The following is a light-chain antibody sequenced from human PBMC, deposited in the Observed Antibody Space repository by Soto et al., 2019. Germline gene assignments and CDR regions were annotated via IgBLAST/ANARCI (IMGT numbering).Light chain of an antibody. CDR3: QQANSFPIT. CDR2: GAS. V-gene: IGKV1-12*01. J-gene: IGKJ5*01. CDR1: QGISTW. Sequence: DIKLTQSPSSLSASLLDRVTIXFRASQGISTWLAWYQQKAGKAPNLLIYGASNLHSGVPSRFSGSGSGTNFTLTISSLQPEDFATYYCQQANSFPITFGQGTRLEIK.